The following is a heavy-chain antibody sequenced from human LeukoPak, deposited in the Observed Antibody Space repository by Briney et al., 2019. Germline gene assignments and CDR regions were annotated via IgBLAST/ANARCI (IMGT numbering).Heavy chain of an antibody. D-gene: IGHD6-19*01. CDR1: GYSISSGYY. V-gene: IGHV4-38-2*01. CDR3: ARLIAVAGTNL. Sequence: SETLSLTCAVSGYSISSGYYWGWIRQPPGKGLEWFGSIYHSGSTYYNPSLKSRVTISVDTSKNQFSLKLSSVTAADTAVYYCARLIAVAGTNLWGQGTLVTVSS. J-gene: IGHJ4*02. CDR2: IYHSGST.